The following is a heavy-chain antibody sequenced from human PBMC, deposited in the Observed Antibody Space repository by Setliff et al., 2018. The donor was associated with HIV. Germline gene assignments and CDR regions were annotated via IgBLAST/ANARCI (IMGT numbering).Heavy chain of an antibody. CDR1: GYSISSGYY. Sequence: PSETLSLTCPVSGYSISSGYYWGWIRQPPGRGLEWIGAIHHSGNTYYNPSLKSRVSISVDTSKKQSSLKLSSVSAADTAVYYCARAADYHDSSGYWAPPRYFDYWGQGTLVTVSS. CDR3: ARAADYHDSSGYWAPPRYFDY. J-gene: IGHJ4*02. CDR2: IHHSGNT. D-gene: IGHD3-22*01. V-gene: IGHV4-38-2*02.